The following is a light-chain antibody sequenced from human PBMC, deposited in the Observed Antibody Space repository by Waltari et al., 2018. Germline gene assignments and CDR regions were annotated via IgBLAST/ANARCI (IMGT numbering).Light chain of an antibody. CDR3: CSYAGSPYV. CDR2: DVN. J-gene: IGLJ1*01. Sequence: QSALAQPRSVSGSPGQSVTISCAGTSSDVVRYNYVSCYQHPPGPAPKVLIYDVNTRPSGVPDRFSGSKSGNTASLTISGLQAEDEADYYCCSYAGSPYVFGTGTKVTVL. CDR1: SSDVVRYNY. V-gene: IGLV2-11*01.